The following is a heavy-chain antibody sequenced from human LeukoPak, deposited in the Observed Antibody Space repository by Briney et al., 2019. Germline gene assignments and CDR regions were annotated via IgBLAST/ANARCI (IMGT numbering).Heavy chain of an antibody. J-gene: IGHJ4*02. Sequence: GGSLRLSCAASGFIFSSYSMNWVRQAPGKGLEWVSYISSSSSTIYYADSVKGRFTISRDNFKNTLYLQMNSLRAEDTAIYYCATERAYQLPQKLHYFDYWGQGTLVTVSS. CDR2: ISSSSSTI. CDR1: GFIFSSYS. V-gene: IGHV3-48*01. CDR3: ATERAYQLPQKLHYFDY. D-gene: IGHD2-2*01.